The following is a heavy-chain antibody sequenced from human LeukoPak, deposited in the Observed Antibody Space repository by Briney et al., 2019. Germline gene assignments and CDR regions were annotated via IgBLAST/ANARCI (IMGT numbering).Heavy chain of an antibody. CDR2: ISSSGNT. J-gene: IGHJ6*03. CDR3: ASSNGAPTDTHYYYMNV. V-gene: IGHV3-23*01. CDR1: GFTFSRSA. Sequence: GGSLRLSCAASGFTFSRSAMTWVRQTPGKGLDWVSSISSSGNTNYADSVKGRFTISRDNSKNMLYLQMNSLRAEDTAVYYCASSNGAPTDTHYYYMNVWGKGTTVTVSS. D-gene: IGHD4-11*01.